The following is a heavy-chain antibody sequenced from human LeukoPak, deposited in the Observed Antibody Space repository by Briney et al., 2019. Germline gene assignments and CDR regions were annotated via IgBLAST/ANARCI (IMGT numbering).Heavy chain of an antibody. CDR1: GYTFTSYG. D-gene: IGHD3-3*01. CDR2: ISAYNGNT. CDR3: ARGRREWLSQYYFDY. J-gene: IGHJ4*02. V-gene: IGHV1-18*01. Sequence: GASVKVSCKASGYTFTSYGISWVRQAPGQGLEWMGWISAYNGNTNYAQKLQGRVTMTTDTSTSTAYMELRSLRSDDTAVYYCARGRREWLSQYYFDYWGQGTLVTVSS.